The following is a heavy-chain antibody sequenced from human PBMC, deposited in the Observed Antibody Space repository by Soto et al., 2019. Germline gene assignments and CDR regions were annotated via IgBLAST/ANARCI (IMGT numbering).Heavy chain of an antibody. J-gene: IGHJ6*02. CDR2: IWYDGSNK. D-gene: IGHD1-26*01. CDR1: GFTFSSYG. V-gene: IGHV3-33*01. Sequence: QVQLVESGGGVVQPGRSLRLSCAASGFTFSSYGMHWVRQAPGKGLEWVAVIWYDGSNKYYADSVKGQFTISRDNSKNTLYLQMNSLRAEDTAVYYCARVYMVGPGQLYYDGMDVWGQGTTITVSS. CDR3: ARVYMVGPGQLYYDGMDV.